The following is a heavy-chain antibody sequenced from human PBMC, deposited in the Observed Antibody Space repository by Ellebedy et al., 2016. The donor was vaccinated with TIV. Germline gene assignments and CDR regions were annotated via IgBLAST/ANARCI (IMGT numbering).Heavy chain of an antibody. CDR1: GSTFKNYW. D-gene: IGHD4/OR15-4a*01. Sequence: GESLKISCAASGSTFKNYWMAWVRQAPGKGLEWVASINDDGSDARYVDFVKGRFTISRDNAKNSLYLQMNSLRAEDTAVYFCARNGANFDYWGRGARVTVSS. CDR3: ARNGANFDY. V-gene: IGHV3-7*01. CDR2: INDDGSDA. J-gene: IGHJ4*01.